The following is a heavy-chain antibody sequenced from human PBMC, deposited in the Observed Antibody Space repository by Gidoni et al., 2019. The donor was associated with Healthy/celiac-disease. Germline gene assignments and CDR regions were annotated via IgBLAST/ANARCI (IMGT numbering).Heavy chain of an antibody. V-gene: IGHV3-15*01. CDR2: IKSKTDGGTT. Sequence: EVQLVESGGGLVNPGGSLRLSCAASGFNFSNAWMSWVRQAPGKGLEWVGRIKSKTDGGTTDYAAPVKGRFTISRDDSKNTLYLQMNSLKTEDTAVYYCTTEAVALIFDYWGQGTLVTVSS. D-gene: IGHD6-19*01. CDR1: GFNFSNAW. J-gene: IGHJ4*02. CDR3: TTEAVALIFDY.